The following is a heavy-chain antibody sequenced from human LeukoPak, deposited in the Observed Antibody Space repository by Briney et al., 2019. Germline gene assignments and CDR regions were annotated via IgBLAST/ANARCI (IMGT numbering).Heavy chain of an antibody. J-gene: IGHJ4*02. D-gene: IGHD2-2*01. CDR2: ISYDGSNK. V-gene: IGHV3-30*03. Sequence: GGSLRLSCAASGFTFSSYGMHWVRQAPGKGLEWVAVISYDGSNKYYADSVKGRFTISRDNAKNSLYLQMNSLRAEDTAVYYCALGGSTSCYYDYWGQGTLVTVSS. CDR3: ALGGSTSCYYDY. CDR1: GFTFSSYG.